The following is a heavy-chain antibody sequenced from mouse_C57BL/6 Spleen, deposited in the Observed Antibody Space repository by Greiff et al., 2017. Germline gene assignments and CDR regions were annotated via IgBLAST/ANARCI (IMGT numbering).Heavy chain of an antibody. CDR1: GYSITSGYY. D-gene: IGHD2-2*01. V-gene: IGHV3-6*01. Sequence: DVKVEESGPGLVKPSQSLSLTCSVTGYSITSGYYWNWIRQFPGNKLEWMGYISYDGSNNYNPSLKNRISITRDTSKNQFFLKLNSVTTEDTATYYCAREGGYDGYYYAMDYWGQGTSVTVSS. CDR2: ISYDGSN. J-gene: IGHJ4*01. CDR3: AREGGYDGYYYAMDY.